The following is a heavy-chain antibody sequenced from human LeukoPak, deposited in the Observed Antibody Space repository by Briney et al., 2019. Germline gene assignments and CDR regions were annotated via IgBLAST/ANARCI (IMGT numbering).Heavy chain of an antibody. Sequence: GRSLRLSCAASGFTFSSYAMHWVRQAPGKGLEWVAVISYDGSNKYYADSVKGRFTISRDNSKNTLYLQMNSLRAEDTAVYYCAREGEVGAPYFDYWGQGTLVTVSS. CDR2: ISYDGSNK. D-gene: IGHD1-26*01. J-gene: IGHJ4*02. V-gene: IGHV3-30-3*01. CDR1: GFTFSSYA. CDR3: AREGEVGAPYFDY.